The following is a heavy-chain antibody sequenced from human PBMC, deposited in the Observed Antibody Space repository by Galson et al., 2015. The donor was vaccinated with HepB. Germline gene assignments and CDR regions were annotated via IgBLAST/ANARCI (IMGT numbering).Heavy chain of an antibody. J-gene: IGHJ4*02. V-gene: IGHV2-5*02. CDR2: IYWDDDK. CDR1: GFSLNTGEVG. CDR3: ALRSGTTKFDN. D-gene: IGHD1-7*01. Sequence: PALVKPTQTLTLTCTFSGFSLNTGEVGAGWIRQPPGKALEWLALIYWDDDKRYSASLKSRLNITKDTSKNQVVLTLTNVDPVDTATYYCALRSGTTKFDNWGQGTLVTVSS.